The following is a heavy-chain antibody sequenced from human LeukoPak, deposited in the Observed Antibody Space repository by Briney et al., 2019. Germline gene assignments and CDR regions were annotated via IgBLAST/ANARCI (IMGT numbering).Heavy chain of an antibody. D-gene: IGHD2-8*02. Sequence: GGSLRLSCAASGFNFSSFGMHWVRQAPGEGLEWVAYIGYTGTNTYYADSVKGRFTISRDNSKNTVHLQMNSLRAADTALYSCARGLTGKYYIAYWGQGTLVTVSS. CDR3: ARGLTGKYYIAY. V-gene: IGHV3-30*02. CDR2: IGYTGTNT. CDR1: GFNFSSFG. J-gene: IGHJ4*02.